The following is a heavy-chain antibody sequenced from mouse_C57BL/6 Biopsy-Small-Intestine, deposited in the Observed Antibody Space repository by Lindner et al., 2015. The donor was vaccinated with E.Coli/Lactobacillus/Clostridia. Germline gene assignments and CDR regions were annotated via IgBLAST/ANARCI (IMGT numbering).Heavy chain of an antibody. D-gene: IGHD1-1*02. CDR3: ARSGAGTGVSFDY. V-gene: IGHV1-69*02. CDR1: GGTFSGYA. J-gene: IGHJ4*01. CDR2: IIPFLGVP. Sequence: VKVSCKASGGTFSGYAFSWVRQAPEQGLEWMGGIIPFLGVPNYAQKFQGRVTITADKSTSTAYMELSSLRSEDTAVYYCARSGAGTGVSFDYWGQGTLVTVSS.